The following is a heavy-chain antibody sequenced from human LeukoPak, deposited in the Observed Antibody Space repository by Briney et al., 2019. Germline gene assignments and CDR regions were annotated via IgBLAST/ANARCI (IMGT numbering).Heavy chain of an antibody. CDR1: GDSVSSNSAA. D-gene: IGHD5-18*01. CDR3: ARKVDNGYSYGSSDRFDP. V-gene: IGHV6-1*01. CDR2: TYYRSKWYN. J-gene: IGHJ5*02. Sequence: PSQTLSLTCAISGDSVSSNSAAWNWIRQSPSRGLEWLGRTYYRSKWYNDYAVSVKSRITINPDTSKNQFSLQLNSVTPEDTAVYYCARKVDNGYSYGSSDRFDPWGQGTLVTVSS.